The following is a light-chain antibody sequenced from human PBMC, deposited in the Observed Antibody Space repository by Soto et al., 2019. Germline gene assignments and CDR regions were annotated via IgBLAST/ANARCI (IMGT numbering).Light chain of an antibody. CDR2: EVT. CDR1: SNDIGGHNH. J-gene: IGLJ3*02. V-gene: IGLV2-23*02. Sequence: QSALTQPASVSGSPGQSITISCIGTSNDIGGHNHVSWYQQHPGNSPKLIIYEVTERPSGVSNRFSASKSGTTASLTISGLQAEDEADYYCCSYAGIITWVCGGGTKLTVL. CDR3: CSYAGIITWV.